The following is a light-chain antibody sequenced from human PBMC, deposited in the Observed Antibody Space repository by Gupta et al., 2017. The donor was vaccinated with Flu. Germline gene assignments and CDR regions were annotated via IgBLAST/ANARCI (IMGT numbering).Light chain of an antibody. CDR3: QQCYSSPWT. J-gene: IGKJ1*01. Sequence: LGERATMNGKSCQTCLYSPSNSSYVAWYQQKAGKPPKLLIYWASTRDTGVPDRFSGSGSETDFTLTISGLQAEDLAAYYCQQCYSSPWTFGQGTKVEV. V-gene: IGKV4-1*01. CDR1: QTCLYSPSNSSY. CDR2: WAS.